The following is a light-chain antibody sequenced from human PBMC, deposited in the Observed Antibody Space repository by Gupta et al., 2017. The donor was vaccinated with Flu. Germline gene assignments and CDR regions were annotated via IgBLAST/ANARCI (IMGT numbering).Light chain of an antibody. Sequence: EIVLMQSPGSLSLSPGERATLSCRASQSVSSSSLAWYQQKPGQAPRLVIYGGSTRATGMPDRFSGSGSGTDFALTISRLEPEDFAVYYCQHYGSSPYSFGQGTKVEIK. CDR3: QHYGSSPYS. CDR2: GGS. V-gene: IGKV3-20*01. J-gene: IGKJ2*03. CDR1: QSVSSSS.